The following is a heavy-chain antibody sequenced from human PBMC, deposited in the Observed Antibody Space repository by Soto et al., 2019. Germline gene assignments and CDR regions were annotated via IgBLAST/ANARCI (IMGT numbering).Heavy chain of an antibody. D-gene: IGHD3-10*01. CDR3: ATGPYFYYNTRNY. CDR2: VPHDGSSK. J-gene: IGHJ4*02. V-gene: IGHV3-30-3*02. CDR1: GFTFEYLS. Sequence: GGSLRLSCAASGFTFEYLSMHWIRQAPGKGLEWVAVVPHDGSSKSYSDSVKGRFTISTDNTKNTLHMQMTNLRPEDTGLYYCATGPYFYYNTRNYWGQGTKVTVYS.